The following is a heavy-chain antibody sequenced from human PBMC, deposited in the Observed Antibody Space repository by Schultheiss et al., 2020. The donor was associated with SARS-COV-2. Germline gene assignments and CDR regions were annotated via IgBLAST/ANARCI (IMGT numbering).Heavy chain of an antibody. V-gene: IGHV1-18*01. J-gene: IGHJ3*02. CDR1: GYIFTNYG. D-gene: IGHD2-2*01. Sequence: ASVKVSCKASGYIFTNYGLSWVRQAPGQGLEWMGWISAYNGNTNYAQKLQGRVTMTTDTSTSTAYMELRSLRSDDTAVYYCARTVSRGYCSSTSCHAFDIWGQGTMVTVSS. CDR2: ISAYNGNT. CDR3: ARTVSRGYCSSTSCHAFDI.